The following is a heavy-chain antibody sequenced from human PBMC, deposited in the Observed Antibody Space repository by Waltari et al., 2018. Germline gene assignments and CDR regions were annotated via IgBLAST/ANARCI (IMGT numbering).Heavy chain of an antibody. Sequence: QVQLVQSGAPANKPGSSVNVSCKASGGTFSSYAISWLRQAPGKGLEWMGGIIPILGTANYAQKFQGRVTITADESTSTAYMELSSLRSEDTAVYYCAREGSGSLLDYWGQGTLVTVSS. J-gene: IGHJ4*02. CDR3: AREGSGSLLDY. CDR2: IIPILGTA. CDR1: GGTFSSYA. D-gene: IGHD6-19*01. V-gene: IGHV1-69*13.